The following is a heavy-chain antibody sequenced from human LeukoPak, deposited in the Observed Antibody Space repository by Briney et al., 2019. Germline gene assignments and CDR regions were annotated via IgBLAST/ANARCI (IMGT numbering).Heavy chain of an antibody. J-gene: IGHJ4*02. CDR1: GSIFNIYG. CDR3: ARLPTFYFDSSHYHYDY. Sequence: GGSLRLSCAASGSIFNIYGKSWVRKAPGKGLEWVSSVSGSGPSTAYADSVKGRFTISRDKSKNTLYLQMNSLKVEDTAVYYCARLPTFYFDSSHYHYDYWGRGTQVTVSS. V-gene: IGHV3-23*01. CDR2: VSGSGPST. D-gene: IGHD3-22*01.